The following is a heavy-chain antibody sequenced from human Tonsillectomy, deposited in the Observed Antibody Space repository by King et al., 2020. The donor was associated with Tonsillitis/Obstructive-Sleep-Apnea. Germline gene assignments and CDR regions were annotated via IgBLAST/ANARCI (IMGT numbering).Heavy chain of an antibody. J-gene: IGHJ4*02. CDR2: VNHSGST. CDR1: GGSFSANS. D-gene: IGHD2-15*01. Sequence: VQLQQWGAGLLKPSETLSLTCAVYGGSFSANSWTWIRQPPGKGLEWIGEVNHSGSTNNNPSLKSRATISLDTSKKQVSLKLTTVTAADTAVYYCAGVVAFPXYXXSXXRGTLVTVSS. CDR3: AGVVAFPXYXXS. V-gene: IGHV4-34*04.